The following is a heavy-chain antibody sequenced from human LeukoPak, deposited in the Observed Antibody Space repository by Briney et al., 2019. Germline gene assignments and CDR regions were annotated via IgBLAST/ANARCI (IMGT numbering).Heavy chain of an antibody. CDR3: AREYDANYYDSSGYYENLDY. V-gene: IGHV3-53*01. J-gene: IGHJ4*02. CDR1: GFTVSSNY. Sequence: GGSLRLSCAASGFTVSSNYMSWVRQAPGKGLEWVSVIYSGGSTYYADSVKGRFTISRDNSKNTLYLQMNSLRAEDTAVYYCAREYDANYYDSSGYYENLDYWGQGTLVTVSS. D-gene: IGHD3-22*01. CDR2: IYSGGST.